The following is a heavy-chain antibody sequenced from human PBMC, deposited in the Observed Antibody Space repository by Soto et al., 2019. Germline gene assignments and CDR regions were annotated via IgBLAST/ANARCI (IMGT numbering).Heavy chain of an antibody. D-gene: IGHD3-16*01. V-gene: IGHV3-66*01. Sequence: GGSLRLSCAASGFTVSTKYMSWVRQAPGKGLEWVSVIYSGGSTFYADSVRGRFTISRDDSKNTVNLQMNSLRAEDTAVYYCARDPWAADYWGQGTLVTVSS. CDR2: IYSGGST. CDR3: ARDPWAADY. CDR1: GFTVSTKY. J-gene: IGHJ4*02.